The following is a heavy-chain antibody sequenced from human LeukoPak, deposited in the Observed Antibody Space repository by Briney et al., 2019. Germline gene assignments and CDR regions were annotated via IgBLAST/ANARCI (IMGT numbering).Heavy chain of an antibody. CDR3: ARDEDILTGHNDY. CDR2: INPSGGST. J-gene: IGHJ4*02. Sequence: ASVKVSCKASGYTFTSYYMHWVRQAPGQGLEWMGIINPSGGSTSYAQKLQGRVTMTTDTSTSTAYMELRSLRSDDTAVYYCARDEDILTGHNDYWGQGTLVTVSS. CDR1: GYTFTSYY. D-gene: IGHD3-9*01. V-gene: IGHV1-46*01.